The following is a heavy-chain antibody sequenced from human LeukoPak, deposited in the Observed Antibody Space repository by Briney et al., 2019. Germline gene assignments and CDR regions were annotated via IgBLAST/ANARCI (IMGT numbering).Heavy chain of an antibody. V-gene: IGHV4-39*07. CDR3: ARASAMTTVPKGALDI. Sequence: SETLSLTCTVSGGSISSSSYYWGWIRQPPGKGLEWIGSIYYSGSTYYNPSLKSRVTISVDTSKNQFSLKLSSVTAADTAVYYCARASAMTTVPKGALDIWGQGTMVTVSS. J-gene: IGHJ3*02. CDR2: IYYSGST. CDR1: GGSISSSSYY. D-gene: IGHD4-17*01.